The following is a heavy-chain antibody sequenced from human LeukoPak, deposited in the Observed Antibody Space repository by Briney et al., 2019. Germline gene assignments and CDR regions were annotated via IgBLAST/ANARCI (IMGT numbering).Heavy chain of an antibody. D-gene: IGHD3-22*01. Sequence: GGSLRLSCAAAGFTFSRYPMHWVRQAPGKGLEWVAVISYDGKVQKYADSVKGRFTISRDDSRNTLYLQMNSLTVEDTAVYYCARDRFINYYDSSGYPDYWGQGTLVTVSS. CDR3: ARDRFINYYDSSGYPDY. CDR2: ISYDGKVQ. J-gene: IGHJ4*02. V-gene: IGHV3-30*01. CDR1: GFTFSRYP.